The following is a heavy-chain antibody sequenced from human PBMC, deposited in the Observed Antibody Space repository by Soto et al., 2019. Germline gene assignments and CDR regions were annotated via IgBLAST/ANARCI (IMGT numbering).Heavy chain of an antibody. D-gene: IGHD6-19*01. Sequence: QVQLQESGPGLVKPSGTLSLTCAVSGGSISSSNWWSWVRQPPGKGLEWIGEIYHSGSTNYNPSLKSRVTISVDKSKNQFSLKLSSVTAADTAVYYCASSYGPNHHSGWYGVQWEVYWGQGTLVTVSS. CDR3: ASSYGPNHHSGWYGVQWEVY. J-gene: IGHJ4*02. CDR1: GGSISSSNW. CDR2: IYHSGST. V-gene: IGHV4-4*02.